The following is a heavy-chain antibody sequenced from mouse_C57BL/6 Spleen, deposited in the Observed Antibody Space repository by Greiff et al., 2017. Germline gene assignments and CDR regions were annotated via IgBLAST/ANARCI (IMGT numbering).Heavy chain of an antibody. CDR2: ISYDGSN. CDR3: AREGDYYGSSYGGFDY. V-gene: IGHV3-6*01. CDR1: GYSITSGYY. J-gene: IGHJ2*01. D-gene: IGHD1-1*01. Sequence: DVKLQESGPGLVKPSQSLSLTCSVTGYSITSGYYWNWIRQFPGNKLEWMGYISYDGSNNYNPSLKNRISITRDTSKNQFFLKLNSVTTEDTATYYCAREGDYYGSSYGGFDYWGQGTPLTVSS.